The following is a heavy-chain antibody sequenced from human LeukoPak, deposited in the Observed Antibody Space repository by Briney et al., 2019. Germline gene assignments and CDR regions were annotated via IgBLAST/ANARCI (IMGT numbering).Heavy chain of an antibody. D-gene: IGHD5-18*01. CDR1: GFTFSNYA. CDR2: ISGSAHKI. CDR3: AGRVTGYSSGYVY. Sequence: GGSLRLSCVASGFTFSNYAMSWVRQAPEKGLDWVSVISGSAHKIRYADSVKGRFTISRDNSENTVYLQMNNLRAEDTALYYCAGRVTGYSSGYVYWGQGTWSPSPQ. J-gene: IGHJ4*02. V-gene: IGHV3-23*01.